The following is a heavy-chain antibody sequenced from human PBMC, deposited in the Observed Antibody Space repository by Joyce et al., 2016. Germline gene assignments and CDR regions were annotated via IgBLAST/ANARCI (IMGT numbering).Heavy chain of an antibody. CDR3: ARGTVDTITNDNWFDP. Sequence: QVQLQQWGAGLLKPSETLSLTCAVYGGSLSGYYWSWIRQPPGKGLEWIGESNHSGSTNYNPSLKSRLTMSADTSKNQFSLKLSSVTAADTAVYYCARGTVDTITNDNWFDPWGQGNLVTVSS. CDR2: SNHSGST. V-gene: IGHV4-34*01. J-gene: IGHJ5*02. D-gene: IGHD4-11*01. CDR1: GGSLSGYY.